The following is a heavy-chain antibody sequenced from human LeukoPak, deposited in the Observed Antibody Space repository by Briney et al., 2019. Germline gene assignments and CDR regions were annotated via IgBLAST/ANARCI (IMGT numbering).Heavy chain of an antibody. J-gene: IGHJ4*02. CDR1: GYTFTGYY. D-gene: IGHD3-10*01. V-gene: IGHV1-2*02. CDR2: INPNSGGT. CDR3: ATGRWFGDMKDYFDY. Sequence: GASVKVSCKASGYTFTGYYMHWVRQAPGQGLEWMGWINPNSGGTNYAQKFQGRVTMTEDTSTDTAYMELSSLRSEDTAVYYCATGRWFGDMKDYFDYWGQGTLVTVSS.